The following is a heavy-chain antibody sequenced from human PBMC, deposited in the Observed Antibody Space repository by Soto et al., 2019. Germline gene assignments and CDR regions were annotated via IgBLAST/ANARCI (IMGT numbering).Heavy chain of an antibody. CDR2: IWYDGSNK. V-gene: IGHV3-33*01. D-gene: IGHD4-17*01. Sequence: QVQLVESGGGVVQPGRSLRLSCAASGFTFSSYGMHWVRQAPGKGLEWVAVIWYDGSNKYYADSVKGRFTISRDNSKNPLYLQMNSRRAEDTAVYYCARLDYGGNDDFDYWGQGTLVTVSS. CDR3: ARLDYGGNDDFDY. J-gene: IGHJ4*02. CDR1: GFTFSSYG.